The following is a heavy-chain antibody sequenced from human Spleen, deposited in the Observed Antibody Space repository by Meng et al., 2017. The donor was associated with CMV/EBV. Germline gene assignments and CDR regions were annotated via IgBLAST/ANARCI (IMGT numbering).Heavy chain of an antibody. Sequence: ASVKVSCKASGYTFTGYYMHWVRQAPGQGLEWMGWIHPNSGGTNYVQKFQGRVTMTRDTSISTAYMELSRLRSDDTAVYYCARELGSYCSSTSCYSGGNNWFDPWGQGTLVTVSS. V-gene: IGHV1-2*02. J-gene: IGHJ5*02. CDR3: ARELGSYCSSTSCYSGGNNWFDP. D-gene: IGHD2-2*01. CDR2: IHPNSGGT. CDR1: GYTFTGYY.